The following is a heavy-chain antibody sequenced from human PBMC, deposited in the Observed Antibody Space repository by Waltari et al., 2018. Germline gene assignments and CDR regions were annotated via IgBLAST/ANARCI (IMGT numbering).Heavy chain of an antibody. D-gene: IGHD2-8*01. CDR1: GFPFSSYA. V-gene: IGHV3-23*01. J-gene: IGHJ4*02. CDR3: AKDRQGVWDY. Sequence: VQVLESGGGLVQPGGSLSPSWAAPGFPFSSYAMTGVRQAPGKGLGWVSAIPGDGGSTYYADSVKGRFTISRDNSKNTVYLQMNSLRAEDTAIYYCAKDRQGVWDYWGQGTLVTVSS. CDR2: IPGDGGST.